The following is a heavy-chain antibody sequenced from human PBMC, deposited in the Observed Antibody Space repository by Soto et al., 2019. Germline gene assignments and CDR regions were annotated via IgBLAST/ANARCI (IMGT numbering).Heavy chain of an antibody. CDR2: ISGSGSTI. V-gene: IGHV3-23*01. CDR1: GFTFSSYA. J-gene: IGHJ4*02. Sequence: GGSLRLSCVASGFTFSSYAVSWVRQAPGKGPEWISSISGSGSTIYYADSVKGRFTISRDNSKNTLYLQMSSLRAEDTAVYYCAKVFYYYDSSGYYYFDYWGQGTLVTVSS. D-gene: IGHD3-22*01. CDR3: AKVFYYYDSSGYYYFDY.